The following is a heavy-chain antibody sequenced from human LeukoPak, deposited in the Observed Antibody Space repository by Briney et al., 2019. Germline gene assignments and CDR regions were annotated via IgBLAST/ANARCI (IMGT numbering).Heavy chain of an antibody. J-gene: IGHJ4*02. V-gene: IGHV3-21*01. Sequence: GGSLRLSCAASGFTFSSYSMNWVRQAPGKGLEWVSSISSSSSYIYYADSVKGRFTISRDNAKNSLYLQMNSLRAEDTAVYYCARDFFWWIAVAGTEITYFDYWGQGTLVTVSS. D-gene: IGHD6-19*01. CDR2: ISSSSSYI. CDR3: ARDFFWWIAVAGTEITYFDY. CDR1: GFTFSSYS.